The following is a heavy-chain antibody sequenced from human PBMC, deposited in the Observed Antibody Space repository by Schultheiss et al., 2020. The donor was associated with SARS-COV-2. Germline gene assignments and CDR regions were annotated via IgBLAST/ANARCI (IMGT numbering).Heavy chain of an antibody. CDR3: ARGQNDYGDYSIGY. J-gene: IGHJ4*02. V-gene: IGHV3-30*15. D-gene: IGHD4-17*01. CDR1: GFTFSSYA. CDR2: ISYDGSNK. Sequence: GESLKISCAASGFTFSSYAMSWVRQAPGKGLEWVAVISYDGSNKYYADSVKGRFTISRDNSKNTLYLQMGSLRAEDMAVYYCARGQNDYGDYSIGYWGQGTLVTVSS.